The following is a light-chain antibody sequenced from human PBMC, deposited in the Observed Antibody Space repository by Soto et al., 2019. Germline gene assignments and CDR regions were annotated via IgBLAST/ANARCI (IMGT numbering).Light chain of an antibody. V-gene: IGKV2-28*01. CDR3: QQCDTLPRT. Sequence: DIVMTQSPFSLPVTPGEPASISCRSSQSLLQSNGDNYLDWYLQKPGQSPQLLIYLGSNRASGVPDRFSGSGSGTDFAFTISSLQPEDFATYYCQQCDTLPRTFGGGTKVDSK. CDR2: LGS. J-gene: IGKJ4*01. CDR1: QSLLQSNGDNY.